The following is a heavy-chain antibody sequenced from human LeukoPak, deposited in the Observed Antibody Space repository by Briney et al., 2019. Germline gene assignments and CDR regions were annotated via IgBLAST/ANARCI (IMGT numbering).Heavy chain of an antibody. D-gene: IGHD6-13*01. CDR1: GFTFSSYA. CDR3: AKDPRPYSSSWTPWFDP. V-gene: IGHV3-23*01. J-gene: IGHJ5*02. CDR2: ISGSGGST. Sequence: QAGGSLRLSCAASGFTFSSYAMSWVRQAPGKGLEWVSAISGSGGSTYYADSVKGRFTISRDNSKNTLYLQMNSLRVEDTAVYYCAKDPRPYSSSWTPWFDPWGQGTLVTVSS.